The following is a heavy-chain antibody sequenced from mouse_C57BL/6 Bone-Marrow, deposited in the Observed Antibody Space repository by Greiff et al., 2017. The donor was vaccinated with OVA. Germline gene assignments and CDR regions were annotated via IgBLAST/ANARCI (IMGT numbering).Heavy chain of an antibody. CDR3: ARDPYYGDY. V-gene: IGHV1-55*01. D-gene: IGHD1-1*01. Sequence: VKLVESGAELARPGASVKLSCKASGYTFTSYGITWVKQRPGQGLEWIGDIYPGSGSTNYNEKFKSKATLTVDTSSSTAYMQLSSLTSEDSAVYYCARDPYYGDYWGQGTTLTVSS. CDR1: GYTFTSYG. J-gene: IGHJ2*01. CDR2: IYPGSGST.